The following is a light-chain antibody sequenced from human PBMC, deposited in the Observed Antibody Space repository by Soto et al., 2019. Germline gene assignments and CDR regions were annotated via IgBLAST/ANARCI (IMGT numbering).Light chain of an antibody. Sequence: DIQMTQSPSTLSASVGDRVTVTCRASQSITTWLAWYQQRPGKAPKLLIYDVSSLQSGVPSRFSGSGSGTEFTLTTSSLQHDDFATYYCQQYNSDWGFGQGTKVEIK. CDR3: QQYNSDWG. J-gene: IGKJ1*01. CDR2: DVS. V-gene: IGKV1-5*01. CDR1: QSITTW.